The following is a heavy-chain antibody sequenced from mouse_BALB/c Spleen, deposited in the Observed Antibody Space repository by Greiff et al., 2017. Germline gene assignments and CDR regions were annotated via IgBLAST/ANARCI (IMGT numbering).Heavy chain of an antibody. D-gene: IGHD2-1*01. Sequence: EVKLVESGGGLVQPGGSRKLSCAASGFTFSSFGMHWVRQAPEKGLEWVAYISSGSSTIYYADTVKGRFTISRDNPKNTLFLQMTSLRSEDTAMYYCARWRGGNYVDYAMDYWGQGTSVTVSS. CDR1: GFTFSSFG. J-gene: IGHJ4*01. CDR2: ISSGSSTI. CDR3: ARWRGGNYVDYAMDY. V-gene: IGHV5-17*02.